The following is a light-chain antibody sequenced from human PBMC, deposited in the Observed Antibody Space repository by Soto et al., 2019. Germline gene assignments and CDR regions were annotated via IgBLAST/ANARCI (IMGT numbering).Light chain of an antibody. J-gene: IGKJ1*01. Sequence: DIQMTQSPSTLSASVGDRVIITCRASQSINSWLAWYQQKPGKAPELLISKASSLQSGVPPRFSGSGSGTEFTLTISSLQPDDFATYYCQQYNTYSWTFGQGTKVGIK. CDR1: QSINSW. V-gene: IGKV1-5*03. CDR2: KAS. CDR3: QQYNTYSWT.